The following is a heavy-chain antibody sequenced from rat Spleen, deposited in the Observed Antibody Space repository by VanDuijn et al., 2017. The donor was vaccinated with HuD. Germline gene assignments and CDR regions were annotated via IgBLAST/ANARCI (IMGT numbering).Heavy chain of an antibody. J-gene: IGHJ3*01. CDR3: ATGPRILRLDWFAY. CDR2: IIYDGSRT. V-gene: IGHV5S10*01. CDR1: GFIFSDYN. D-gene: IGHD1-6*01. Sequence: EVQLVESDGGLVQPGRSLKLSCAASGFIFSDYNMAWVRQSPKKGLEWVATIIYDGSRTFYRDSVKGRFTISRDNAKSTLYLQMDSLRSEDTATYYCATGPRILRLDWFAYWGQGTLVTVSS.